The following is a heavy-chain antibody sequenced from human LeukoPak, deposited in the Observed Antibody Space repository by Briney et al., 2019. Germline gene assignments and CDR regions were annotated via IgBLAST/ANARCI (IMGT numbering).Heavy chain of an antibody. CDR2: INHSGST. V-gene: IGHV4-34*01. J-gene: IGHJ4*02. CDR3: ARVGLQSIDY. Sequence: PSETLSLTCAVYGGSFSGYYWSWIRQPPGKGLEWIGEINHSGSTNYNPSLKSRVTISVDTSKNQFSLKLSSVTAADTAVYYCARVGLQSIDYWGQGTLVTVSS. CDR1: GGSFSGYY. D-gene: IGHD5-24*01.